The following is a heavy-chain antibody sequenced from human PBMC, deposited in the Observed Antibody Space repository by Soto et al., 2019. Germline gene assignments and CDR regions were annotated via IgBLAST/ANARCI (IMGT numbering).Heavy chain of an antibody. CDR3: ARDLAKGGGSAGFDY. CDR2: INPKSGGT. J-gene: IGHJ4*02. D-gene: IGHD1-26*01. V-gene: IGHV1-2*02. Sequence: ASVKVSCKASGYTFTVYYMHWVRQAPGQGLEWMGWINPKSGGTMYPQKFQGRVTMTWDASISTAYMALTRLRSDDTAVYYCARDLAKGGGSAGFDYWGQGTLVTVSS. CDR1: GYTFTVYY.